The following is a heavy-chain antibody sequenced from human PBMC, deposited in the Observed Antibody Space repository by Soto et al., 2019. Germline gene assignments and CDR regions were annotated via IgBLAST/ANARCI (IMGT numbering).Heavy chain of an antibody. CDR2: IRSKANSYAT. V-gene: IGHV3-73*01. D-gene: IGHD5-12*01. J-gene: IGHJ4*02. CDR1: GFTFSGSA. CDR3: TRPPVYSGYDYFDY. Sequence: GGSLRLSCAASGFTFSGSAMHWVRQASGKGLEWVGRIRSKANSYATAYAASVKGRFTISRDDSKNTAYLQMNSLKTEDTAVYYCTRPPVYSGYDYFDYWGQGTLVTVSS.